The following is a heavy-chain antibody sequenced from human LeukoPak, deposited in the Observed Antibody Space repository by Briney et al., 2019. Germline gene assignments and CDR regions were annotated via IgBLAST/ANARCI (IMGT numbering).Heavy chain of an antibody. CDR1: GGSISSSSYY. J-gene: IGHJ3*02. V-gene: IGHV4-39*01. Sequence: SETLSLTCTASGGSISSSSYYWGWIRQPPGKGLEWIGSIYYSGSTYYNPSLKSRVTISVDTSKNQFSLKLSSVTAADTAVYYCARPRTHVSSSWFNRPNDAFDIWGQGTMVTVSS. CDR3: ARPRTHVSSSWFNRPNDAFDI. CDR2: IYYSGST. D-gene: IGHD6-13*01.